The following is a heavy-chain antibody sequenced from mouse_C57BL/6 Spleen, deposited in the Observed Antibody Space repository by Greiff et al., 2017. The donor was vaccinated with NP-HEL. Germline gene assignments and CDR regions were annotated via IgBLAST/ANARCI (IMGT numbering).Heavy chain of an antibody. CDR3: ARSYGSSGGYFDY. V-gene: IGHV1-55*01. J-gene: IGHJ2*01. Sequence: VQLQQPGAELVKPGASVKMSCKASGYTFTSYWITWVKQRPGQGLEWIGDIYPGSGSTNYNEKFKSKATLTVDTSSSTAYMQLSSLTSEDSAVYYCARSYGSSGGYFDYWGQGTTLTVSS. D-gene: IGHD1-1*01. CDR2: IYPGSGST. CDR1: GYTFTSYW.